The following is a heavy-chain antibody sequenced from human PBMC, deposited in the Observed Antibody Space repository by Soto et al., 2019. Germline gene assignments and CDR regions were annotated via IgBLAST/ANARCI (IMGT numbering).Heavy chain of an antibody. Sequence: PGGSLRLSCAASGFTFSSYGMHWVRQAPGKGLEWVAVISYDRSNKYYADSVKGRFTISRDNSKNTLYLQMNSLRAEDTAVYYCARVVRYPPRFDYWGQGTLVTVSS. V-gene: IGHV3-30*03. CDR3: ARVVRYPPRFDY. D-gene: IGHD3-9*01. J-gene: IGHJ4*02. CDR2: ISYDRSNK. CDR1: GFTFSSYG.